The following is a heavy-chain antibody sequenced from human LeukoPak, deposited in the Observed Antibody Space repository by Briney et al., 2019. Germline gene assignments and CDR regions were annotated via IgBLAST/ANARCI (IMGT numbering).Heavy chain of an antibody. CDR2: INHSGST. D-gene: IGHD4-17*01. J-gene: IGHJ4*02. CDR3: ATSTVTLNY. Sequence: SETLSLTCAVYGGSFSGYYWSWIRQPPGKGLVWIGEINHSGSTNYNPSLKSRVTISVDASKNQFSLKLSSVTAADTAVYYCATSTVTLNYWGQGTLVTVSS. V-gene: IGHV4-34*01. CDR1: GGSFSGYY.